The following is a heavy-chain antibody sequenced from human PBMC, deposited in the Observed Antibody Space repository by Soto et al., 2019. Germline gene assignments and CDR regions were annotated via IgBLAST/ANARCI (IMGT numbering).Heavy chain of an antibody. D-gene: IGHD3-22*01. CDR1: GFSLSTSEVA. V-gene: IGHV2-5*02. CDR3: AHSVIPMIGGF. J-gene: IGHJ4*02. Sequence: SGPTLVNPPQTLTLTCTFSGFSLSTSEVAVGWIRQPPGKALEWLALIYWDDDKRYSPSLKSRLTITKDTSKNQVALTMTNMDPVDTATYYCAHSVIPMIGGFWGQGTLVTVSS. CDR2: IYWDDDK.